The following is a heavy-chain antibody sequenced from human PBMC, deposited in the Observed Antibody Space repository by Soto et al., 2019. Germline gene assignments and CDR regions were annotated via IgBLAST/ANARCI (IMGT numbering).Heavy chain of an antibody. D-gene: IGHD1-1*01. CDR3: ANPRVSATWAFDP. CDR2: ISDAGVVT. Sequence: EVQLLESGGGLVQPGGSLRLSCAASGFTFNNYAMGWVRWTPGKGLEWISSISDAGVVTYYADSVRGRFTISRDNSKNTLFLQMNSLRVEDTAIYYCANPRVSATWAFDPWGQGTLITVSS. CDR1: GFTFNNYA. J-gene: IGHJ5*02. V-gene: IGHV3-23*01.